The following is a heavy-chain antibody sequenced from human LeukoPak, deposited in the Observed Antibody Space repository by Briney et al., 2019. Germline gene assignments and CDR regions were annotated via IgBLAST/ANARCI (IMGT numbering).Heavy chain of an antibody. CDR3: ARERGVGSDAFGI. V-gene: IGHV3-66*01. CDR2: IYIGGGST. CDR1: GFTVSSKY. J-gene: IGHJ3*02. Sequence: PGGSLRLSCAASGFTVSSKYMSWVRQAPGKGLEWVSVIYIGGGSTYYSESVKGRFTSSRDNSKNTLYLQMSSLRAEDTAMYYCARERGVGSDAFGIWGQGTSVIVSS. D-gene: IGHD2-8*01.